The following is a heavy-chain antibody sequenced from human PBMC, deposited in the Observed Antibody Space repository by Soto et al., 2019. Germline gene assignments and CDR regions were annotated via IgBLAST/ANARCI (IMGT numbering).Heavy chain of an antibody. D-gene: IGHD2-8*02. V-gene: IGHV1-2*02. CDR1: GYSFTGYY. Sequence: HEHLVQSGAEVKRPGASLKVSCKASGYSFTGYYIHWVRQAPGQGLEWMGWINPDSGATNYAQNFQGRVTLTSDTSMSTASMDLTGLPSDDTAVYYCARGDYGTGGYPFPYFDYWGQGTLVIVSS. J-gene: IGHJ4*02. CDR3: ARGDYGTGGYPFPYFDY. CDR2: INPDSGAT.